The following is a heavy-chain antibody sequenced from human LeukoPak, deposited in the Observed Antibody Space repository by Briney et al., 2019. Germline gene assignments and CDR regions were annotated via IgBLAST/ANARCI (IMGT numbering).Heavy chain of an antibody. D-gene: IGHD6-19*01. CDR1: GGSISSSSYY. J-gene: IGHJ4*02. Sequence: SETLSLTCTVSGGSISSSSYYWGWIRQPPGKGLEWIGSIYYSGSTYYNPSLKSRVTISVDTSKNQFSLKLSSVTAADTAVYYCARPSIAVAGNFDYWGQGTPVTVSS. V-gene: IGHV4-39*07. CDR2: IYYSGST. CDR3: ARPSIAVAGNFDY.